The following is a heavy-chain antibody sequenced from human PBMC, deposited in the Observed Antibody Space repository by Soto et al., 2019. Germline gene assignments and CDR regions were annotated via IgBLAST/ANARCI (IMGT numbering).Heavy chain of an antibody. J-gene: IGHJ3*02. Sequence: SETLSLTCAVYGGSFSGYYWSWIRQPPGKGLEWIGEINHSGSTNYNPSLKSRVTISVDTSKNQFSLTPSSVTAADTAVYYCARCETPDSRTGYSGYAFDIWGQGTMVTVSS. D-gene: IGHD5-12*01. V-gene: IGHV4-34*01. CDR3: ARCETPDSRTGYSGYAFDI. CDR1: GGSFSGYY. CDR2: INHSGST.